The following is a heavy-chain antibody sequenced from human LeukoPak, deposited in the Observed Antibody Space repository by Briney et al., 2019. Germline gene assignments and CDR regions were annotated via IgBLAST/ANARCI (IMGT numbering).Heavy chain of an antibody. D-gene: IGHD1-26*01. J-gene: IGHJ3*02. Sequence: PGGSLRLSCAASGFTFSSYSMNWVRQAPGKGLEWVSSISSSSSYIYYADSVKGRFTISRDNSKNTLYLQMNSLRAEDTAVYYCARTYSGSYYRAFDIWGQGTMVTVSS. CDR3: ARTYSGSYYRAFDI. CDR2: ISSSSSYI. CDR1: GFTFSSYS. V-gene: IGHV3-21*01.